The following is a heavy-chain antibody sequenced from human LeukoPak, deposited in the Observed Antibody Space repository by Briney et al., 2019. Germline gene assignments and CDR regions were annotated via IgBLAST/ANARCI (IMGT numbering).Heavy chain of an antibody. D-gene: IGHD5-18*01. J-gene: IGHJ6*02. CDR3: ARGPIQLWIHNAMDV. CDR1: GFSFADHA. CDR2: IRSKAYRGTT. V-gene: IGHV3-49*04. Sequence: GRSLRLSCTTSGFSFADHAMSWVRQAPGKGLEWVGLIRSKAYRGTTEYAASVKGRFTISRDDSNSIVYLQMNSLKSEDTALYYCARGPIQLWIHNAMDVWGQGATVTVSS.